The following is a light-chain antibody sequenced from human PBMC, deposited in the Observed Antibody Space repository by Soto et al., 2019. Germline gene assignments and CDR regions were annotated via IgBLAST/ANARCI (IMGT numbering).Light chain of an antibody. J-gene: IGLJ2*01. CDR1: SSDIGAYNY. CDR3: SSYCVISHGV. V-gene: IGLV2-14*01. CDR2: KVT. Sequence: QSALTQPASVSGSPGQSITISCTGTSSDIGAYNYVSWYQQHPGKAPKLMIYKVTSRPSGVSIRFSGSKSGSAASLTISGLQAEDDADYYCSSYCVISHGVVAVGTKLTVL.